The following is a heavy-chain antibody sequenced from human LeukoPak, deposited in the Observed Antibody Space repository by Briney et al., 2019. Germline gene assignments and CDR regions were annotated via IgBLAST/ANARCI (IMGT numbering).Heavy chain of an antibody. Sequence: PGGSLRLSCSASGFTFSSLAMHWVRQAPGKGLEYVSGISPNGGSTNYADSVKARFSISRDNSKNTPYLQMSSLRPEDTAVYYCVNQISGWVYWGQGTLVTVSS. CDR2: ISPNGGST. CDR3: VNQISGWVY. CDR1: GFTFSSLA. J-gene: IGHJ4*02. V-gene: IGHV3-64D*06. D-gene: IGHD6-19*01.